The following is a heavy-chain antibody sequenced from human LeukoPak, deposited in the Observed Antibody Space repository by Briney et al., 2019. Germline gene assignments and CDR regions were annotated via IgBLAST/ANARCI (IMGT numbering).Heavy chain of an antibody. J-gene: IGHJ4*02. CDR3: ARDRSGYYGSGSYVY. V-gene: IGHV3-7*01. Sequence: GGSLRLSCAASGFTFSRHWMSWVRQAPGKGLEWVANIKQDGSEKYYVDSVKGRFTISRDNAKNSLYLQMNSLRAEDTAVYYCARDRSGYYGSGSYVYWGQGTLVTVSS. D-gene: IGHD3-10*01. CDR1: GFTFSRHW. CDR2: IKQDGSEK.